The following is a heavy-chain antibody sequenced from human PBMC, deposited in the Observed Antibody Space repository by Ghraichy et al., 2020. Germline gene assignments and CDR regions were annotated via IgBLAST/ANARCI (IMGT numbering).Heavy chain of an antibody. D-gene: IGHD3-16*01. Sequence: SETLSLTCAVYGGSFSGYYWSWIRQPPGKGLEWIGEVSHSGSSHYNPSLNSRVTVSMDTSRNQFSLKLNSVTAADTAMYYCARDPYDGTHFDSWGQGTLVTVSS. CDR2: VSHSGSS. J-gene: IGHJ4*02. CDR1: GGSFSGYY. CDR3: ARDPYDGTHFDS. V-gene: IGHV4-34*01.